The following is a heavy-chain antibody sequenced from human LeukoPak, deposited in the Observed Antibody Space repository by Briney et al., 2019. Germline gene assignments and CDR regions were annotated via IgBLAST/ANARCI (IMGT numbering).Heavy chain of an antibody. CDR1: GGSIISSTSY. CDR2: VYHSGST. J-gene: IGHJ4*02. D-gene: IGHD6-19*01. V-gene: IGHV4-39*01. Sequence: SETLSLTCTVSGGSIISSTSYWVWIRQPPGKGLEWIGSVYHSGSTHYNPSLKSRVTISVDTSKNQFSLRLSSVTAADTAVYYCARNGTVTVAGTKFNYFDHWGQGTLVTVSS. CDR3: ARNGTVTVAGTKFNYFDH.